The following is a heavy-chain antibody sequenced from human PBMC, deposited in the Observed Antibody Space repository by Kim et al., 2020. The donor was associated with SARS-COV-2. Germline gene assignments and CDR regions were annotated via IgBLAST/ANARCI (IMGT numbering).Heavy chain of an antibody. CDR1: GFTFSPYW. Sequence: GESLRLSCAASGFTFSPYWMHWVRQAPGKGLMWVSHINSDGSRIIYADSVKGRFTISRDNAKNTLYLQLNSLRADDTAVYFCARDRGLPDAFDIWGQGTM. CDR3: ARDRGLPDAFDI. J-gene: IGHJ3*02. CDR2: INSDGSRI. D-gene: IGHD3-10*01. V-gene: IGHV3-74*01.